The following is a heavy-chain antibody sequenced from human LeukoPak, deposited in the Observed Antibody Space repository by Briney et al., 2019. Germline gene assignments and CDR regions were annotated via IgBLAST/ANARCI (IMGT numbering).Heavy chain of an antibody. Sequence: ASVKVSCKASGYTFTNYAMHWARQAPGQRLEWMGWINAGNGNTKYSQKFQGRVTITRDTSASTAYMELSSLRSEDTAVYYCARDQYSSGWCYFDYWGQGTLVTVSS. CDR2: INAGNGNT. D-gene: IGHD6-19*01. J-gene: IGHJ4*02. CDR1: GYTFTNYA. CDR3: ARDQYSSGWCYFDY. V-gene: IGHV1-3*01.